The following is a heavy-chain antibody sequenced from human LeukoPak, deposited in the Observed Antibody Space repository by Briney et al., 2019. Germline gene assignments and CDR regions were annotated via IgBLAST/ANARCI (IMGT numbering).Heavy chain of an antibody. Sequence: LRLSCAASGFTVSSNYMSWVRQPPGKGLEWIGFIYYSGSTYYNPSLKSRVTISVDTSKNQFSLRLSSVTAADTAVYYCARSPRLAMVRGSIDYWGQGTLVTVSS. CDR3: ARSPRLAMVRGSIDY. V-gene: IGHV4-30-4*08. CDR1: GFTVSSNY. CDR2: IYYSGST. D-gene: IGHD3-10*01. J-gene: IGHJ4*02.